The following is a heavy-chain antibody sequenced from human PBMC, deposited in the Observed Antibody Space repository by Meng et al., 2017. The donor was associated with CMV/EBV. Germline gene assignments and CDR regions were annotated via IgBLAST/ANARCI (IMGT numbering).Heavy chain of an antibody. V-gene: IGHV3-30-3*01. CDR1: GFTCSAYA. CDR2: ISYHGRDK. J-gene: IGHJ4*02. D-gene: IGHD2-2*01. Sequence: CAVSGFTCSAYAMHWVRPAPGKGLGWVAIISYHGRDKYYADSVKGRFTVSRDNSKNPLYLEMNSLRAEDTAMYYCARDAMARPYFDYWGQGMLVTVSS. CDR3: ARDAMARPYFDY.